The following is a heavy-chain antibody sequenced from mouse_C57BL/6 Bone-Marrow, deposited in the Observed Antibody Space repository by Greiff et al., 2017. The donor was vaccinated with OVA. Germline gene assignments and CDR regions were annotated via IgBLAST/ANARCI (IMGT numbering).Heavy chain of an antibody. V-gene: IGHV1-54*01. J-gene: IGHJ2*01. Sequence: QVQLQQSGAELVRPGTSVKVSCKASGYAFTNYLIEWVKQRPGQGLEWIGVINPGSGGTNYNEKFKGKATLTADKSSSTAYMQLSSLTSEDSAVYFCARGPHGDYWGQGTTLTVSS. CDR2: INPGSGGT. CDR1: GYAFTNYL. CDR3: ARGPHGDY.